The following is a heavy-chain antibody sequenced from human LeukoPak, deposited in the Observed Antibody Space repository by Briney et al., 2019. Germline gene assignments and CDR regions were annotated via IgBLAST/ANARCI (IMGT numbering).Heavy chain of an antibody. D-gene: IGHD6-19*01. CDR3: ARFSAVAGVY. CDR1: GGXISSSSYY. J-gene: IGHJ4*02. CDR2: IYYSGST. V-gene: IGHV4-39*01. Sequence: SETLSLTCTVSGGXISSSSYYWGWIRQPPGKGLEWLGSIYYSGSTYYNPSLKSRVTISVDTSKNQFSLKLSSVTAADTAVYYCARFSAVAGVYWGQGTLVTVSS.